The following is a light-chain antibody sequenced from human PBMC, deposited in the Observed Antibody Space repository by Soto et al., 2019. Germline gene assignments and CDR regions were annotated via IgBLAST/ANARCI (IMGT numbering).Light chain of an antibody. CDR1: QSVSSSY. Sequence: EIVLTQSPATLSLSPGERATLSCRASQSVSSSYLAWYQQKPGQAPRLLIYGASTRATGIPARFSGSGSGTDFTLTISRLEPEDFAVYYCQQYGSLTFGQGTRLEIK. V-gene: IGKV3-20*01. CDR3: QQYGSLT. CDR2: GAS. J-gene: IGKJ5*01.